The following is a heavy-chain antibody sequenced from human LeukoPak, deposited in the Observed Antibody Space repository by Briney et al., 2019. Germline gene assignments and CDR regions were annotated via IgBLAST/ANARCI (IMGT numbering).Heavy chain of an antibody. CDR2: VIPIFGTA. V-gene: IGHV1-69*06. D-gene: IGHD2-15*01. J-gene: IGHJ6*03. Sequence: GASVKVSCKASGYTFTSYGISWVRQAPGQGLEWMGGVIPIFGTANYAQKFQGRVTITADKSTSTAYMELSSLRSEDTAVYYCASPAEAHYYYYYMDVWGKGTTVTVSS. CDR1: GYTFTSYG. CDR3: ASPAEAHYYYYYMDV.